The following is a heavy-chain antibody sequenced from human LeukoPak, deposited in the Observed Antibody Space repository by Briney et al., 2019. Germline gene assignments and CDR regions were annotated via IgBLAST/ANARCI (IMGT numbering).Heavy chain of an antibody. J-gene: IGHJ5*02. D-gene: IGHD3-3*01. CDR3: ARDTEIRFLEWSTQADH. CDR2: INPNSGAT. Sequence: ASVKVSCKASGYTFTSYFMHWVRQAPGQGLEWMGWINPNSGATNYAQKFQGRVTMTTDTSTSTAYMELRSLRSDDTAVYYCARDTEIRFLEWSTQADHWGQGTLVTVSS. V-gene: IGHV1-2*02. CDR1: GYTFTSYF.